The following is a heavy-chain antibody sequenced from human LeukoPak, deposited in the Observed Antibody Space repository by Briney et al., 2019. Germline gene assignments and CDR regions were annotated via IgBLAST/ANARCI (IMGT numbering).Heavy chain of an antibody. CDR1: GGSITSTNY. CDR2: VNLQGST. J-gene: IGHJ4*02. Sequence: PSGTLSLTCGVSGGSITSTNYWTWVRPPPGKGLEWIGEVNLQGSTNYNPSLMGRVAISVDMSENHISLQLTSVTAADTAVYYCARNAGNSDVDYWGQGILVTVSS. CDR3: ARNAGNSDVDY. V-gene: IGHV4-4*02. D-gene: IGHD4-23*01.